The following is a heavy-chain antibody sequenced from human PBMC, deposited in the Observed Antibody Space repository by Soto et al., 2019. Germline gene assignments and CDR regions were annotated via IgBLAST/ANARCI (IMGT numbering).Heavy chain of an antibody. D-gene: IGHD6-19*01. CDR2: IYYSGST. CDR3: ARHEAVAGPFDY. Sequence: PSETQSLTCTVSGGSISSGDYYWSWIRQPPGKGLEWIGYIYYSGSTYYNPSLKSRVTISVDTSKSQFSLNLRSVTAADTAVYYCARHEAVAGPFDYWGQGILVTVSS. J-gene: IGHJ4*02. CDR1: GGSISSGDYY. V-gene: IGHV4-30-4*01.